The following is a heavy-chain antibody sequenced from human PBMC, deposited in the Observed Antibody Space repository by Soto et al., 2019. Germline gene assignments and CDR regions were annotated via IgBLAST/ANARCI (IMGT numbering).Heavy chain of an antibody. D-gene: IGHD1-1*01. CDR2: ISLYGDGP. CDR3: ARVVQGPQAWFGP. J-gene: IGHJ5*02. V-gene: IGHV1-18*01. CDR1: GYTLSNYG. Sequence: GASVKVSCKTSGYTLSNYGINWVRQAPVQPLEWLGWISLYGDGPNYAQKFQGRVSMTTDTSTTTDYMELRSLRSDDTAVYYCARVVQGPQAWFGPWGQGTLVTGSS.